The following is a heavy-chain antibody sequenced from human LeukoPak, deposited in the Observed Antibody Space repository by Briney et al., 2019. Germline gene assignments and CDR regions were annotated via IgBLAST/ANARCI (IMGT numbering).Heavy chain of an antibody. CDR2: IYYSGST. CDR3: ARHVNTMVRGPFDY. CDR1: GGSISRYY. Sequence: PSETLSLTCTVSGGSISRYYWSWIWQPPGKGLEWIGYIYYSGSTNYNPSLKSRVTISVDTSKNQFSLKLSSVTAADTAVYYCARHVNTMVRGPFDYWGQGTLVTVSS. V-gene: IGHV4-59*08. D-gene: IGHD3-10*01. J-gene: IGHJ4*02.